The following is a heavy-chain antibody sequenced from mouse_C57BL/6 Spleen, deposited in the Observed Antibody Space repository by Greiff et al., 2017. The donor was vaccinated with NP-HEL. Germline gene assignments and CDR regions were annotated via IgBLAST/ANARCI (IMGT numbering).Heavy chain of an antibody. D-gene: IGHD1-1*01. V-gene: IGHV1-64*01. CDR2: IHPNSGST. CDR1: GYTFTSYW. Sequence: VQLHQPGAELVKPGASVKLSCKASGYTFTSYWMHWVKQRPGQGLEWIGMIHPNSGSTNYNEKFKSKATLTVDKSSSTAYMQLSSLTSEDSAVYYCARELPFITTVVAPYFDYWGQGTTLTVSS. J-gene: IGHJ2*01. CDR3: ARELPFITTVVAPYFDY.